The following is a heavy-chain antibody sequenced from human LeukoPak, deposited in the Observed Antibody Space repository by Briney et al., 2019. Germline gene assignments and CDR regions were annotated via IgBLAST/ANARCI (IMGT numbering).Heavy chain of an antibody. CDR2: IKQDGSDK. CDR3: ARHSNKYDYDSSGHYRSFDY. D-gene: IGHD3-22*01. Sequence: GGSVRLSCAASGFTFSFYWMSWVRQAPGEGLEWVANIKQDGSDKYYVDSVKGRFIISRDNSKNSLYLQMNSLRAEDTAFYFCARHSNKYDYDSSGHYRSFDYWGQGTLVSVSS. J-gene: IGHJ4*02. CDR1: GFTFSFYW. V-gene: IGHV3-7*01.